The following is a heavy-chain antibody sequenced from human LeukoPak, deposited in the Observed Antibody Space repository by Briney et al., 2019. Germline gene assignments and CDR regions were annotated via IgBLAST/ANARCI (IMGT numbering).Heavy chain of an antibody. V-gene: IGHV3-66*02. CDR3: ARLRAWGAFDI. CDR2: IYSGGST. J-gene: IGHJ3*02. CDR1: GFTVSSNY. Sequence: GGSLRLSCAASGFTVSSNYMSWVRQAPGKGLEWVSVIYSGGSTYYADSVKGRFTISRDNSKNTLYLQMNSLRAEDTSVYYCARLRAWGAFDIWGQGTMVTVSS. D-gene: IGHD4-17*01.